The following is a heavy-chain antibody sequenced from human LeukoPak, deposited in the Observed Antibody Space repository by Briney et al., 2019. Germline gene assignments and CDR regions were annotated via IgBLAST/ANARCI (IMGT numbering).Heavy chain of an antibody. Sequence: SETLSLTCTVSGGSISSSSYYWGWIRQPPGKGLEWIGSIYHSGSTYYNPSLKSRVTISVDTSKNQFSLKLSSVTAADTAVYYCARESEDADYGDYAGYYYCYMDVWGKGTTVTVSS. D-gene: IGHD4-17*01. CDR2: IYHSGST. CDR1: GGSISSSSYY. J-gene: IGHJ6*03. V-gene: IGHV4-39*07. CDR3: ARESEDADYGDYAGYYYCYMDV.